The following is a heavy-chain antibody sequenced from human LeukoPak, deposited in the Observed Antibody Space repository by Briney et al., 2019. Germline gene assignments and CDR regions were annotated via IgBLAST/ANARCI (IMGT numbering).Heavy chain of an antibody. J-gene: IGHJ4*02. Sequence: GGSLRLSCTASGFTVSSNYMSWVRQAPGKGLEWVANIKEDGSEKYYVDSVKGRFTISRDSAKNSLYLQMNSLRADDTAVYYCSRGGAPEYSYGYYFDYWGQGSLVTVSS. V-gene: IGHV3-7*01. CDR3: SRGGAPEYSYGYYFDY. D-gene: IGHD5-18*01. CDR2: IKEDGSEK. CDR1: GFTVSSNY.